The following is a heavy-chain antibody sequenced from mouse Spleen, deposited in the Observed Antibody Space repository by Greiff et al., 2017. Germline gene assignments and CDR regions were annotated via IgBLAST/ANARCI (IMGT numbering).Heavy chain of an antibody. CDR2: INPSSGYT. CDR1: GYTFTSYT. Sequence: VKLVESGAELARPGASVKMSCKASGYTFTSYTMHWVKQRPGQGLEWIGYINPSSGYTKYNQKFKDKATLTADKSSSTAYMQLSSLTSEDSAVYYCARFYDYLYAMDYWGQGTSVTVSS. J-gene: IGHJ4*01. V-gene: IGHV1-4*01. CDR3: ARFYDYLYAMDY. D-gene: IGHD2-4*01.